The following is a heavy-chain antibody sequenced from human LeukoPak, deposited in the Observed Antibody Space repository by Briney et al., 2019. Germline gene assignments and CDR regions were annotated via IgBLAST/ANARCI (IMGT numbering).Heavy chain of an antibody. J-gene: IGHJ4*02. CDR2: ITSNGGST. V-gene: IGHV3-64D*09. CDR3: VKEGGRVHYGSGGFFDS. Sequence: GGSLRLSCSASGFTLSNYVMHWVRQAPGKGLEYVSAITSNGGSTYYAESVKGRFTFSRDNSKNTLYLQMSSLRAEDTAVYYRVKEGGRVHYGSGGFFDSWGQGTLVTVSS. CDR1: GFTLSNYV. D-gene: IGHD3-10*01.